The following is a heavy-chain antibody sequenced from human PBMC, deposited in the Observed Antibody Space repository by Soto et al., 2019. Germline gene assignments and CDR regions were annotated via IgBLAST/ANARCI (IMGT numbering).Heavy chain of an antibody. V-gene: IGHV3-9*01. D-gene: IGHD2-2*01. Sequence: EVQLVESGGGLVQPGRSVRLSCAASGFSFDEYAMHWVRQAPGKGLEWVSGVSWNSGTMGYGDSVRGRFAISRDNAKNSLYLQMNSLTTEDTALYYCAKGFCSSTRCLTYSYMDVWGKGTTVTVSS. J-gene: IGHJ6*03. CDR2: VSWNSGTM. CDR3: AKGFCSSTRCLTYSYMDV. CDR1: GFSFDEYA.